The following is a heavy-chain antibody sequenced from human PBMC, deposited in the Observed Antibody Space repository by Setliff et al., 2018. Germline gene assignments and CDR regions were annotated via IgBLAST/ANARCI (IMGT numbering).Heavy chain of an antibody. CDR2: INHSGST. CDR1: VGSFSGHY. D-gene: IGHD3-3*01. V-gene: IGHV4-34*01. CDR3: ARHQGAYGSSEWYETYYFDY. J-gene: IGHJ4*02. Sequence: SETLSLTCAVYVGSFSGHYWSWIRQPPGKGLEWIGEINHSGSTNYTPSLKSRLTVSVDTAKNQFSLRLTSVTVADTAVYYCARHQGAYGSSEWYETYYFDYWGPGALVTVSS.